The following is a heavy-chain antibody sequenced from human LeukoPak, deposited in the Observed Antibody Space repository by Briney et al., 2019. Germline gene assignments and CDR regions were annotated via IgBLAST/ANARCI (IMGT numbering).Heavy chain of an antibody. V-gene: IGHV3-23*01. CDR1: GFTFSSYG. CDR2: ISGSGGST. Sequence: GGSLRLSCAASGFTFSSYGMSWVRQAPGKGLEWVSAISGSGGSTYYADSVKGRFTISRDNSKNTLFLQMNNLRVEDMAVLYCAKDWNRAIDYWGQGTLVTVSS. CDR3: AKDWNRAIDY. J-gene: IGHJ4*02. D-gene: IGHD1-1*01.